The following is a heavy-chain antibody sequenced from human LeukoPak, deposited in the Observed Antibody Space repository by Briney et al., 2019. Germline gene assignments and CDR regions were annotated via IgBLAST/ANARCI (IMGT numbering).Heavy chain of an antibody. D-gene: IGHD4-11*01. CDR1: GFTFSRSW. CDR3: AKGLSIDYHWFDP. J-gene: IGHJ5*02. Sequence: TGGSLRLSCAASGFTFSRSWMTWVRQAPGKGLEWVAHIKEDGTEEYYVDSVKGRFTISRDNAKNSLYLQMNSLRAEDTAVYYCAKGLSIDYHWFDPWGQGTLVTVSS. V-gene: IGHV3-7*05. CDR2: IKEDGTEE.